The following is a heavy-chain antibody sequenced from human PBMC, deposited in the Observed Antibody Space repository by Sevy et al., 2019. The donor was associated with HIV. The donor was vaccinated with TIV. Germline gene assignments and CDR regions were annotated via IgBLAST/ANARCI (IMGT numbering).Heavy chain of an antibody. CDR2: IGLSGDTI. Sequence: GGSLRLSCAVSGFTFSDYYMTWIRQAPGKGLEWVSYIGLSGDTIYYADSVKGRFTISRDNAKNSPFLQMNSLRAEDTAVYYCATYYYGSGRTFDYWGQGTLVTVSS. J-gene: IGHJ4*02. D-gene: IGHD3-10*01. CDR1: GFTFSDYY. V-gene: IGHV3-11*01. CDR3: ATYYYGSGRTFDY.